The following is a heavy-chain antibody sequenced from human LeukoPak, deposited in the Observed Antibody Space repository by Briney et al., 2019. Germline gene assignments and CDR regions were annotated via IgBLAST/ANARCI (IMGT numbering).Heavy chain of an antibody. CDR3: ARDGPRGFINWPMAFDP. CDR2: TYYRSKWYN. J-gene: IGHJ5*02. D-gene: IGHD3-10*01. V-gene: IGHV6-1*01. CDR1: GDSVSSNSAA. Sequence: SQTLSLTCAISGDSVSSNSAAWNWIRQSPSRGLEWLGRTYYRSKWYNDYAVSVKSRITINPDTSKNQFSLQLNSVTPEDTAVYYCARDGPRGFINWPMAFDPWGQGTLVTVSS.